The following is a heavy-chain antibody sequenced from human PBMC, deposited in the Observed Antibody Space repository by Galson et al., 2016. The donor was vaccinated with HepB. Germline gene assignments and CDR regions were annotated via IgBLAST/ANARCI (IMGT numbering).Heavy chain of an antibody. CDR3: ARRTLQPSFDY. D-gene: IGHD1-14*01. V-gene: IGHV4-39*02. Sequence: GLEWIGSIYYSGNTYNNPSLKTRVSMSVDTSKNHFSLELSSVTAADTAVYYCARRTLQPSFDYWGQGTPVSVSS. CDR2: IYYSGNT. J-gene: IGHJ4*02.